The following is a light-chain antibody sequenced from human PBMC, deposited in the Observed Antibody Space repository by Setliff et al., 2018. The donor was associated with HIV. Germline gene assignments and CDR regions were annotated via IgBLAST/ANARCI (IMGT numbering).Light chain of an antibody. V-gene: IGLV2-14*04. Sequence: SVSGSPGPSITISCIGSSSDIGTYNYVSWYQQHPGRAPKLLIYDVSRRPSGVSDRFSGFKSGNSASLTISGLQAEDEADYYCCSYTSYSTLYVFGGGTKVTVL. CDR2: DVS. CDR1: SSDIGTYNY. CDR3: CSYTSYSTLYV. J-gene: IGLJ1*01.